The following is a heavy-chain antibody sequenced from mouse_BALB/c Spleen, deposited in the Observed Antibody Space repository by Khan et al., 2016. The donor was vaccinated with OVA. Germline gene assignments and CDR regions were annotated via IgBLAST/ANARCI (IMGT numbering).Heavy chain of an antibody. CDR2: IYPGSGNT. D-gene: IGHD1-1*02. CDR1: GYTFTNYW. Sequence: QVQLKQSGAELVRPGASVKLSCRASGYTFTNYWIHWVKQRPGQGLEWIARIYPGSGNTYYNEKLKDKATLTADRSSSTAYMQLSSLKSEDSAVYFGAREESWYNFDYWGQGTTLTVSS. CDR3: AREESWYNFDY. V-gene: IGHV1-76*01. J-gene: IGHJ2*01.